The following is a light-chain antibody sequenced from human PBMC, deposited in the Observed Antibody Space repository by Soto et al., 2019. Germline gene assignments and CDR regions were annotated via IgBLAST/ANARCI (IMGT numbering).Light chain of an antibody. J-gene: IGKJ4*01. CDR3: QQLNGYVALT. CDR1: QGISSY. V-gene: IGKV1-9*01. CDR2: DAS. Sequence: DIQLTQSPSFLSASVGDRVTITCQASQGISSYLAWYQQKPGKAPKLLIYDASTLQSGVPSRFSGSGSGTEFTLTISSLQPEDLATYYCQQLNGYVALTFGGGTKVELK.